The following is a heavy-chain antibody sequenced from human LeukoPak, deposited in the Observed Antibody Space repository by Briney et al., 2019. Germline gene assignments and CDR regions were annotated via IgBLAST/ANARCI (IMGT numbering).Heavy chain of an antibody. J-gene: IGHJ4*02. Sequence: SETLSLTCTVSGGSISSYYWSWIRQPAGKGLEWIGRIYTSGSTNYNPSLKSRVTMSVDTSKNQFSLKLSSVTAADMAVYYCARGRDYYDSSGYDYWGQGTLVTVSS. CDR1: GGSISSYY. V-gene: IGHV4-4*07. CDR3: ARGRDYYDSSGYDY. CDR2: IYTSGST. D-gene: IGHD3-22*01.